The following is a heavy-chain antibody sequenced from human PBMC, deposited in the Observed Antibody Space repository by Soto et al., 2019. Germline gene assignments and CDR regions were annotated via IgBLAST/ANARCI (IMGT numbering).Heavy chain of an antibody. J-gene: IGHJ6*02. CDR3: ARGGGAVAVGWFYYYYGMDV. CDR1: GGSFSGYY. CDR2: INHSGST. D-gene: IGHD6-19*01. V-gene: IGHV4-34*01. Sequence: SETLSLTCAVSGGSFSGYYWSWIRQPPGKGLEWIGEINHSGSTNYNPSLKSRVTISVDTSKNQFSLKLSSVTAADTAVYYCARGGGAVAVGWFYYYYGMDVWGQGTTVTVSS.